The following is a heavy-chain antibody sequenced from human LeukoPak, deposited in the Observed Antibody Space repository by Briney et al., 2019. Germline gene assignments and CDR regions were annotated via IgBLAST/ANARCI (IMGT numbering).Heavy chain of an antibody. Sequence: ASVKVSCKASGYTFTSYDINWVRQATGQGLEWMGWMNPNSGNTGYAQKFQGRVTMTRDTSTSTVYMELSSLRSEDTAVYYCARVTGYYYYYGMDVWGQGTTVTVSS. CDR1: GYTFTSYD. V-gene: IGHV1-8*01. D-gene: IGHD1-14*01. CDR3: ARVTGYYYYYGMDV. CDR2: MNPNSGNT. J-gene: IGHJ6*02.